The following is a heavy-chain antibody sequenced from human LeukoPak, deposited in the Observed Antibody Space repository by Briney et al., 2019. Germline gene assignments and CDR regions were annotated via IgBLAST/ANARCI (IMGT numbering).Heavy chain of an antibody. D-gene: IGHD3-22*01. J-gene: IGHJ4*02. CDR1: GFTFSSYA. Sequence: GGSLRLSCAASGFTFSSYAMSWVRQAPAKGLEWVSGISTSGGSTSYADSVKGRFTISRDNPRNTLYMQMNSLRDEDTAVYYCAIMHRYYDGSGYWVQWGQGTLVTVSS. V-gene: IGHV3-23*01. CDR3: AIMHRYYDGSGYWVQ. CDR2: ISTSGGST.